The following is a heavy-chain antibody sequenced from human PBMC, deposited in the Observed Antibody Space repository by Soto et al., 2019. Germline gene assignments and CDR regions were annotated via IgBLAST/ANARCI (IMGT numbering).Heavy chain of an antibody. Sequence: RISKPPGKGLEWIGYIYYIGTTNYNPSLKSRVTISVDTSKNQISLKLTSVTAADTAVYYCARDPGDYDIPFDSWGQGTLVTVSS. CDR2: IYYIGTT. J-gene: IGHJ4*02. D-gene: IGHD4-17*01. CDR3: ARDPGDYDIPFDS. V-gene: IGHV4-59*01.